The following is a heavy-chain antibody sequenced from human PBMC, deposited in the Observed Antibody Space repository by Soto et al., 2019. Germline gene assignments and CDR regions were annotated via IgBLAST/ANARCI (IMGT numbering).Heavy chain of an antibody. CDR2: IYYSWST. D-gene: IGHD2-2*01. CDR3: ARGGYCSSTSCYDYYYYYGMDV. CDR1: GGSISSYY. V-gene: IGHV4-59*01. J-gene: IGHJ6*02. Sequence: SETLSLTCTVSGGSISSYYWSWIRQPPGKGLEWIGYIYYSWSTNYNPSLKSRVTISVDTSKNQFSLKLSSVTAADTAVYYCARGGYCSSTSCYDYYYYYGMDVWGQGTTVTVSS.